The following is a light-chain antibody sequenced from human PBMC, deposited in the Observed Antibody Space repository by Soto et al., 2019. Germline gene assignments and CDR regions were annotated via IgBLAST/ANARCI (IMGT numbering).Light chain of an antibody. V-gene: IGKV1-12*01. Sequence: DIQMTQSPSSVSASVGDRVTITCRASQDISSWLAWYQQKPGRAPKLLIFAASGLQSGVPSRFXGSGSGTDFTLTISSLQPEDSATYYCQQANSFPPYTFGQGTKLEIK. CDR1: QDISSW. CDR3: QQANSFPPYT. J-gene: IGKJ2*01. CDR2: AAS.